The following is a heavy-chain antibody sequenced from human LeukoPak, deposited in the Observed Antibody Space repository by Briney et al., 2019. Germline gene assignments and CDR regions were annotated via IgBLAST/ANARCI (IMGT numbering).Heavy chain of an antibody. CDR2: INHSGST. CDR3: ARTPGYDSSGYYA. J-gene: IGHJ5*02. V-gene: IGHV4-34*01. Sequence: XGXXWIGEINHSGSTNYNPSLKSRVTISVDTSKNQFSLKLSSVTAADTAVYYCARTPGYDSSGYYAWGQGTLVTVSS. D-gene: IGHD3-22*01.